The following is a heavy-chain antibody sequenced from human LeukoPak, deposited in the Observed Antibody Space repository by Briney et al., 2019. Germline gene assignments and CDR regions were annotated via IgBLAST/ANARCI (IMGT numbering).Heavy chain of an antibody. V-gene: IGHV4-34*01. CDR3: ARNPLAVAVWFDP. CDR1: GGSFSGYY. D-gene: IGHD6-19*01. CDR2: INHSGST. J-gene: IGHJ5*02. Sequence: SETLSLTCAVYGGSFSGYYWSWIRQPPGKGLEWIGEINHSGSTNYDSSLKSRVTISVDTSKNQFSLKLSSVTAADTAVYYCARNPLAVAVWFDPWGQGTLVTVSS.